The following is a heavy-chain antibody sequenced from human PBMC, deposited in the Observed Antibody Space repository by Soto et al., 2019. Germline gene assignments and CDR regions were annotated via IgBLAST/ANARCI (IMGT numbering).Heavy chain of an antibody. D-gene: IGHD6-25*01. J-gene: IGHJ4*02. CDR1: GGTFSSYA. CDR2: IIPIFGTA. Sequence: SVKVSCKASGGTFSSYAISWVRQAPGQGLEWMGGIIPIFGTANYAQKFQGRVTITADESTSTAYMELSSLRSEDTAVYYCASMDRIGYSSAPNWGQGTLVTVSS. CDR3: ASMDRIGYSSAPN. V-gene: IGHV1-69*13.